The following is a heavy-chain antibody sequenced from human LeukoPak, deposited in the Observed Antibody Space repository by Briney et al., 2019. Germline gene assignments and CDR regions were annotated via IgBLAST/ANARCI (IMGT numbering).Heavy chain of an antibody. V-gene: IGHV3-9*01. J-gene: IGHJ3*02. CDR1: GFIFDDYA. Sequence: SLRLSCAASGFIFDDYAMHGVRHAPGKGLEWVSGITWNSDKVVYADSVNGRFTISRDNAKNSLYLQMNSLRAEDTAVYYCASPEWLPDSFDIWGQGTMVTVSS. CDR3: ASPEWLPDSFDI. D-gene: IGHD3-3*01. CDR2: ITWNSDKV.